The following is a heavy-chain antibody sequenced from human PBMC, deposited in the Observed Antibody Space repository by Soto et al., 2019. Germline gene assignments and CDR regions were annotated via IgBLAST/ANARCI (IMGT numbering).Heavy chain of an antibody. V-gene: IGHV4-39*01. J-gene: IGHJ4*02. D-gene: IGHD1-26*01. CDR3: AMLPYSGSNDYFDY. Sequence: QLQLQESGPGLVKPSETLSLTCTVSGGSISCSTCFWGWIRQPPREGLEWIGSIYYSRITYYNPSLKSRVTISVDTSKNQFSLKLSSVTAADTAVYYCAMLPYSGSNDYFDYWGQGTLVTVSS. CDR2: IYYSRIT. CDR1: GGSISCSTCF.